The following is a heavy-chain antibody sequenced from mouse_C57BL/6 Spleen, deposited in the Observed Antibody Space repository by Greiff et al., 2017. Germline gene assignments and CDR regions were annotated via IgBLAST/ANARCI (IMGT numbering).Heavy chain of an antibody. CDR1: GYAFSSSW. CDR3: AREARAMDY. J-gene: IGHJ4*01. Sequence: AQLQQSGPELVKPGASVKISCKASGYAFSSSWMNWVKQRPGKGLEWIGRIYPGDGDTNYNGKFKGKATLTADKSSSTAYMQLSSLTSEDSAVYFCAREARAMDYWGQGTSVTVSS. CDR2: IYPGDGDT. V-gene: IGHV1-82*01.